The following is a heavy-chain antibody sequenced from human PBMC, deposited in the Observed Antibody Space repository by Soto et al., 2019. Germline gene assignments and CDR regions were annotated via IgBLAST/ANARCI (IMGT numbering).Heavy chain of an antibody. V-gene: IGHV3-7*04. D-gene: IGHD6-25*01. Sequence: VQVVESGGDLVQPGGSLRLSCAASGFTFSSSWMNWVRQAPGKGLEWVANTNEDGSAKYHVDSVKGRFTISRDNAKNSLYLQMNNRSGEDTAVYYCGRGRQHAIDIWGQGTMVTVSS. CDR3: GRGRQHAIDI. CDR2: TNEDGSAK. J-gene: IGHJ3*02. CDR1: GFTFSSSW.